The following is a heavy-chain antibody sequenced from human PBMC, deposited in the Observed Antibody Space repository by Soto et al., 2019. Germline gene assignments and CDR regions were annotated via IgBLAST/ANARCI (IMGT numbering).Heavy chain of an antibody. CDR1: GFTFSSYS. CDR2: ISSSSFSI. J-gene: IGHJ6*02. CDR3: AMNESSNPHGLDV. Sequence: GGSMRLSCAASGFTFSSYSMNWVRQAPGKGLEWVSSISSSSFSINYADSVKGRFSISRDNAQNSLHLQMNNLRAEDTAVYYCAMNESSNPHGLDVRGQGVTVSVSS. V-gene: IGHV3-21*01. D-gene: IGHD6-6*01.